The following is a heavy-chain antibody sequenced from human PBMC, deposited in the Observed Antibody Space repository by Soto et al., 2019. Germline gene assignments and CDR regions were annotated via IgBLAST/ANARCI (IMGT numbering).Heavy chain of an antibody. CDR3: ARDLHEGALDV. Sequence: PGGSLRLSCAASGFLVRNNYMTWVRQAPGMGLEWVSAMYSDGRTFYAESVKGRFIISRDKSDNTLYLQMNSLRAEDTALYYCARDLHEGALDVWGQGTMVTVSS. CDR1: GFLVRNNY. V-gene: IGHV3-53*01. CDR2: MYSDGRT. J-gene: IGHJ3*01.